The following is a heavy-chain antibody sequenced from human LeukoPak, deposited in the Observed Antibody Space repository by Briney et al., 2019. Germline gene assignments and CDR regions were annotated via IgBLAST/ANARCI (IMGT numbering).Heavy chain of an antibody. CDR1: GGSFSGYY. J-gene: IGHJ4*02. D-gene: IGHD5-18*01. CDR2: INHSGST. Sequence: PSETLSLTCAVYGGSFSGYYWGWIRQPPGKGLEWIGEINHSGSTNYNPSLKSRVTISVDTSKNQFSLKLSSVTAADTAVYYCARVVDTAMVQDYWGQGTLVTVSS. CDR3: ARVVDTAMVQDY. V-gene: IGHV4-34*01.